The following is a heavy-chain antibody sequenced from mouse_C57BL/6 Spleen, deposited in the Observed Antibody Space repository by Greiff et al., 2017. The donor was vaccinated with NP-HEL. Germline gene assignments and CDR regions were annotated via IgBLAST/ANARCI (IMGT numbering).Heavy chain of an antibody. Sequence: VQLQQSGTELVKPGASVKLSCKASGYTFTSYWMHWVKQRPGQGLEWIGNINPSNGGTNYNEKFKSKATLTVDKSSSTAYMQLSSLTSEDSAVYYCARWGHFTEGFAYWGQGTLVTVSA. D-gene: IGHD1-1*01. CDR3: ARWGHFTEGFAY. V-gene: IGHV1-53*01. CDR2: INPSNGGT. J-gene: IGHJ3*01. CDR1: GYTFTSYW.